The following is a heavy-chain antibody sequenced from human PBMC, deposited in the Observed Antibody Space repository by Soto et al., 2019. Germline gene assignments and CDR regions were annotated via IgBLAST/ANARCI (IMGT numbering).Heavy chain of an antibody. J-gene: IGHJ6*02. V-gene: IGHV4-59*01. D-gene: IGHD6-19*01. CDR1: GGSISSYY. Sequence: SETLSLTCTVSGGSISSYYWSWIRQPPGKGLEWIGYIYYSGSTNYNPSLKSRVTISVDTSKNQFSLKLSSVTAADTAVYYCARAIAVAGNGGYYYYYYGMEVWGQGTTVTVSS. CDR3: ARAIAVAGNGGYYYYYYGMEV. CDR2: IYYSGST.